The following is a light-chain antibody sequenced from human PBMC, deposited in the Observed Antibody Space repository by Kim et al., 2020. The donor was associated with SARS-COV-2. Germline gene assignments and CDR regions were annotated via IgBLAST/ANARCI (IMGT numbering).Light chain of an antibody. CDR1: SSDVGAFNR. CDR3: SSFANNYIWV. J-gene: IGLJ3*02. CDR2: EVN. Sequence: GQSVTISCTGSSSDVGAFNRVSWYQQPPGTAPKLLIYEVNNRPSGVPDRFSGSKSGNTASLTISGLQAEDEADYYCSSFANNYIWVFGGGTKLTVL. V-gene: IGLV2-18*02.